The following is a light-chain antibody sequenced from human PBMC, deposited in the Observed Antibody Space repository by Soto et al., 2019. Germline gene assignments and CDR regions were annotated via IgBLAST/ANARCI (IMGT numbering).Light chain of an antibody. Sequence: DIQMTQSPSTLSASVGDRVTITCRASQSISSWLAWYQQKPGKAPKLLIYDASSLESGVPSRFSGSGSGTEFTLTIRSLQPDDFATYYCQQYNILWTFGQGTKVEIK. J-gene: IGKJ1*01. CDR3: QQYNILWT. V-gene: IGKV1-5*01. CDR2: DAS. CDR1: QSISSW.